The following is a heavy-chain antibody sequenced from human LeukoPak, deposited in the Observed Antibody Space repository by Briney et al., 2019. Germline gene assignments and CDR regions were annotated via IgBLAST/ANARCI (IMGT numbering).Heavy chain of an antibody. J-gene: IGHJ6*03. CDR3: ARGELGYCSSTSCYHYYYYYMDV. D-gene: IGHD2-2*01. Sequence: ASVTVSCKASGYTFTGYYMHWVRQAPGQGLEWMGWINPSSGGTNYAQKFQGRVTMTRDTSISTAYMELSRLRSDDTAVYYCARGELGYCSSTSCYHYYYYYMDVWGKGTTVTVSS. V-gene: IGHV1-2*02. CDR1: GYTFTGYY. CDR2: INPSSGGT.